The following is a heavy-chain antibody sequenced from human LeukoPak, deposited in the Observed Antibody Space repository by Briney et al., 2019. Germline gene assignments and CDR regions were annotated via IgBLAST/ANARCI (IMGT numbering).Heavy chain of an antibody. J-gene: IGHJ3*02. D-gene: IGHD1-7*01. CDR2: MNPNSGNT. V-gene: IGHV1-8*01. CDR1: GYTFTSYD. CDR3: ARVGGSSNWNYDDAFDI. Sequence: ASVKVSCKASGYTFTSYDINWVRQAPGQGLEWMGWMNPNSGNTGYAQKFQGRVTMTRNTSISTAYMELSSLRSEDTAVYYCARVGGSSNWNYDDAFDIWGQGTMVTVSS.